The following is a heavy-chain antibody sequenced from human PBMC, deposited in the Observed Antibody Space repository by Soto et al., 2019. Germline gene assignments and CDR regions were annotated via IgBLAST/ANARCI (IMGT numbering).Heavy chain of an antibody. D-gene: IGHD3-3*01. CDR2: INHSGST. CDR1: XGXXSGYY. Sequence: LSLTCAVYXGXXSGYYWSLIRQRPGKGLEWIGEINHSGSTNYNPSLXSXVTISVDTSKNQFSLKLSSVTAADTAVYYCARGLLGSYDFXXXXXSAYYFDXWGQG. V-gene: IGHV4-34*01. J-gene: IGHJ4*02. CDR3: ARGLLGSYDFXXXXXSAYYFDX.